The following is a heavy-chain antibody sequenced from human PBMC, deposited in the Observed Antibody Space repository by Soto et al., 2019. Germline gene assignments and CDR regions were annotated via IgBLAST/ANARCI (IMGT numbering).Heavy chain of an antibody. Sequence: QVQLVQSGAEVKKPGSSVKVSCQTSGGTFTTSTISWVRQAPGQGLEWMGGIIPVFGTPSYAQNFQGRVTMIADKSSSTAYMELRNLRSEDTAMYYCARPADYVSGFSQWGQGTLVTVSS. CDR2: IIPVFGTP. J-gene: IGHJ4*02. CDR3: ARPADYVSGFSQ. CDR1: GGTFTTST. V-gene: IGHV1-69*06. D-gene: IGHD3-16*01.